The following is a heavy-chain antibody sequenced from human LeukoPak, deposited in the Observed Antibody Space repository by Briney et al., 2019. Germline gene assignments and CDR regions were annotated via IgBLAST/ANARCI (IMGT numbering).Heavy chain of an antibody. CDR3: AISGLGFGEFRGLDY. J-gene: IGHJ4*02. V-gene: IGHV3-53*01. Sequence: PGGSLRLSCAASGFNVSNNYMNWVRQAPGKGLEWVSVIFSSGPTYYADSVKGRLTISRDTSKNALYLQMNSLRAEDTAVYYCAISGLGFGEFRGLDYWGQGTLVTVSS. CDR1: GFNVSNNY. D-gene: IGHD3-10*01. CDR2: IFSSGPT.